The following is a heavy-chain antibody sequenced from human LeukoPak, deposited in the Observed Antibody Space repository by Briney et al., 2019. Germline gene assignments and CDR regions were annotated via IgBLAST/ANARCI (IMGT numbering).Heavy chain of an antibody. CDR2: IYYSGST. V-gene: IGHV4-59*01. J-gene: IGHJ6*03. D-gene: IGHD6-6*01. CDR3: AREGHSSSYYMDV. CDR1: GGSISSYY. Sequence: MPSETLSLTCTVSGGSISSYYWSWIRQPPGKGLEWIGYIYYSGSTNYNPSLKSREPISVDTSKNQFSLKLSSVTAADTAVYYCAREGHSSSYYMDVWGKGTTVTVSS.